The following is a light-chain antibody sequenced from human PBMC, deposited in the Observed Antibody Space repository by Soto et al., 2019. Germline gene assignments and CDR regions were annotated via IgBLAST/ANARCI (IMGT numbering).Light chain of an antibody. J-gene: IGLJ1*01. Sequence: QAVVTQPASVSGSPGQSITISCTGTSSDVGGYNYVSWYQQHPGKAPKLMIYDVSNRPSGVSNRFSGSKSGNTASLTISGLQAEDEADYYCSSYTSSIPYVFGTGTKLTVL. CDR2: DVS. CDR1: SSDVGGYNY. V-gene: IGLV2-14*01. CDR3: SSYTSSIPYV.